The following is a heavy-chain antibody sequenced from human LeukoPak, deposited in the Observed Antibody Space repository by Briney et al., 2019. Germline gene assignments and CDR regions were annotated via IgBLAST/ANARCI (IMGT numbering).Heavy chain of an antibody. CDR2: IWYDGSNK. D-gene: IGHD1-26*01. CDR3: ARDTRVTPFDY. CDR1: GFTFSSYG. J-gene: IGHJ4*02. V-gene: IGHV3-33*01. Sequence: PGGSLRLSCAASGFTFSSYGMHWVRQAPGKGLEWVAVIWYDGSNKYYADSVKGRFTISRDNSKNTLYLQMNSLRAEDTAVYYCARDTRVTPFDYWGQGTLVTVSS.